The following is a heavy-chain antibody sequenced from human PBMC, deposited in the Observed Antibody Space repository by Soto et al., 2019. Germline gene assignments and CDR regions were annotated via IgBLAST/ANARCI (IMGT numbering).Heavy chain of an antibody. D-gene: IGHD1-26*01. V-gene: IGHV4-34*01. CDR3: ARRGVGNTRYGMDV. J-gene: IGHJ6*02. CDR1: GGSFSGYY. Sequence: SETLSLTCAVYGGSFSGYYWSWIRQPPGKGLEWIGEINHSGSTNYNPSLKSQVTISVDTSKNQFSLTVSSVPAEETAVYCCARRGVGNTRYGMDVWGHGTKVPLS. CDR2: INHSGST.